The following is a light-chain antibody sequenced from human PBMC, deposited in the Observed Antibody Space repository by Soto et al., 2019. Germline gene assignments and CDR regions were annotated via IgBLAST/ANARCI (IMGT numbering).Light chain of an antibody. V-gene: IGLV2-14*01. J-gene: IGLJ3*02. CDR1: SSDVGGYNY. CDR2: DVS. Sequence: QSVLTQPASVSGSPGQSITISCTGTSSDVGGYNYVSWYQQHPGKAPKLMIYDVSNRPSGVSNRFSGSKSGNTASLTISGLHAEDEADYYCSSYTSSSWVFGGGTKLTVL. CDR3: SSYTSSSWV.